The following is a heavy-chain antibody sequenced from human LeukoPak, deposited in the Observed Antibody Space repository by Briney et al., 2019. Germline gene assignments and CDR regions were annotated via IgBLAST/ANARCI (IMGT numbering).Heavy chain of an antibody. CDR1: GFTLSNYG. D-gene: IGHD3-10*01. CDR3: VKKDGYGSGSSPFDF. V-gene: IGHV3-23*01. CDR2: IVGNGGTT. Sequence: PGGSLRLSCAASGFTLSNYGMNWVRQAPGKGLEWVSVIVGNGGTTYYADSVKGRFTISRDNSKNTLYLQMNSLRAEDTAVYYCVKKDGYGSGSSPFDFWGEGTLVTVSS. J-gene: IGHJ4*02.